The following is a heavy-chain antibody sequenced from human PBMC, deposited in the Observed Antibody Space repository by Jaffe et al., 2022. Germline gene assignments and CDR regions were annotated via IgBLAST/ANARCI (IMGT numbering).Heavy chain of an antibody. CDR3: ARDLRGVAAAGTFDY. J-gene: IGHJ4*02. CDR1: GGSISSYY. Sequence: QVQLQESGPGLVKPSETLSLTCTVSGGSISSYYWSWIRQPPGKGLEWIGYIYYSGSTNYNPSLKSRVTISVDTSKNQFSLKLSSVTAADTAVYYCARDLRGVAAAGTFDYWGQGTLVTVSS. V-gene: IGHV4-59*01. D-gene: IGHD6-13*01. CDR2: IYYSGST.